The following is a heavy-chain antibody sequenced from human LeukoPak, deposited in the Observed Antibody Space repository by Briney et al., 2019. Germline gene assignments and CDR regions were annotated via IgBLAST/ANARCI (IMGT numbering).Heavy chain of an antibody. V-gene: IGHV1-2*02. CDR1: AYTFSGYY. CDR2: INFNSGGK. J-gene: IGHJ4*02. CDR3: ARQIVSGSMGCDF. Sequence: EASVKVSCTASAYTFSGYYIHWVRQAPGQGLEWMGWINFNSGGKIFAEKFQDRVTMARDTSISTAYMELSRLRSDDTAVYYCARQIVSGSMGCDFWGQGTLVTVSS. D-gene: IGHD2-21*01.